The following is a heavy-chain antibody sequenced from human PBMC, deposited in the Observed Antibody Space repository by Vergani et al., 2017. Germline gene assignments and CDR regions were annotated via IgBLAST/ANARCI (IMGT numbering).Heavy chain of an antibody. J-gene: IGHJ6*02. V-gene: IGHV1-69*04. Sequence: QVQLVQSGAEVKKPGSSVKVSCKASGGTFSSYAISWVRQAPGQGLEWMGRIIPILGIANYAQKFQGRVTITADKSTSTAYMELSSLRSEDTAVYYCASGLVVVAATPWDYYYYGMDVWGQGP. CDR3: ASGLVVVAATPWDYYYYGMDV. D-gene: IGHD2-15*01. CDR1: GGTFSSYA. CDR2: IIPILGIA.